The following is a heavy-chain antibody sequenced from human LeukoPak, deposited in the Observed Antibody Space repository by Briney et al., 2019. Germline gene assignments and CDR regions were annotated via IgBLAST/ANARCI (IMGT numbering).Heavy chain of an antibody. V-gene: IGHV1-2*02. CDR1: GYTFTGYY. D-gene: IGHD3-10*01. Sequence: ASVKVSCKASGYTFTGYYMHWVRQAPGQGLEWMGWINPNSGGTNYAQKFQGRVTMTRNASISTAYMELSSLRSEDTAVYYCATRITMVRGVQIDYWGQGTLVTVSS. CDR2: INPNSGGT. CDR3: ATRITMVRGVQIDY. J-gene: IGHJ4*02.